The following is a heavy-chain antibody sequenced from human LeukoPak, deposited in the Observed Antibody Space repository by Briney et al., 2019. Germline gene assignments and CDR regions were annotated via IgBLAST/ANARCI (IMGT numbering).Heavy chain of an antibody. CDR1: GFTVSSNH. D-gene: IGHD6-19*01. J-gene: IGHJ4*02. Sequence: PGGSLRLSCAASGFTVSSNHMSWVRQAPGKGLEWVSFIYSGGSTYYADSVKGRFTISRDNSKNTLYLQMNSLRAEDTAVYYCAKDRGSGWYYFDYWGQGTLVTVSS. V-gene: IGHV3-53*05. CDR2: IYSGGST. CDR3: AKDRGSGWYYFDY.